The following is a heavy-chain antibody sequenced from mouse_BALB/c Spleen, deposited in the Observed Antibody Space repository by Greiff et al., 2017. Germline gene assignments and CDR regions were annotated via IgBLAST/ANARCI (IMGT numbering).Heavy chain of an antibody. D-gene: IGHD1-1*01. CDR2: INPSNGRT. CDR3: ARRGYYGYWYFDV. CDR1: GYTFTSYW. V-gene: IGHV1S81*02. J-gene: IGHJ1*01. Sequence: QQSCKASGYTFTSYWMHWVKQRPGQGLEWIGEINPSNGRTNYNEKFKSKATLTVDKSSSTAYMQLSSLTSEDSAVYYCARRGYYGYWYFDVWGAGTTVTVSS.